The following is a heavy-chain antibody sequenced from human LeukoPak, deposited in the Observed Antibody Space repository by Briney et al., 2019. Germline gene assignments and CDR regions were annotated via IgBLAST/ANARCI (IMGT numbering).Heavy chain of an antibody. CDR3: ARLKDTAMVNNWFDP. CDR2: IYPGDSET. D-gene: IGHD5-18*01. Sequence: GESLKISCKGSGYSFTTYWIGWVRQMPGKSLEWMGIIYPGDSETTYSPSYQGQVTISADRSISTAYLQWSSLKASDTAIYYCARLKDTAMVNNWFDPWGQGTLVTVSS. CDR1: GYSFTTYW. V-gene: IGHV5-51*01. J-gene: IGHJ5*02.